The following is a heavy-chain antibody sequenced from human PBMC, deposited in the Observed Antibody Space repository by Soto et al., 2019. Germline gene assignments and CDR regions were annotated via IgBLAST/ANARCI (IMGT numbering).Heavy chain of an antibody. CDR1: GYTFTVYY. CDR3: ARDKGYCTNGVCYTLDY. V-gene: IGHV1-2*02. J-gene: IGHJ4*02. Sequence: ASVKVSCKASGYTFTVYYMHCVRQAPLQWLEWMGWINPNSGGTNYAQKFQGRVTMTRDTSISTAYMELSRLRSDDTAVYYCARDKGYCTNGVCYTLDYWGQGTLVTVSS. D-gene: IGHD2-8*01. CDR2: INPNSGGT.